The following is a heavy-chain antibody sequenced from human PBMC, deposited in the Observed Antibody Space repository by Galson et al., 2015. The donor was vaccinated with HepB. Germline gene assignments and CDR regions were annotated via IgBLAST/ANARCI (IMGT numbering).Heavy chain of an antibody. Sequence: SVKVSCKASGYTFTGCYMHWVRQAPGQGLEWMGWINPNSGGTNYAQKFQGRVTMTRDTSISTAYMELSRLRSDDTAVYYCARDRFEFLEWLLDYWGQGTLVTVSS. V-gene: IGHV1-2*02. J-gene: IGHJ4*02. CDR2: INPNSGGT. CDR1: GYTFTGCY. CDR3: ARDRFEFLEWLLDY. D-gene: IGHD3-3*01.